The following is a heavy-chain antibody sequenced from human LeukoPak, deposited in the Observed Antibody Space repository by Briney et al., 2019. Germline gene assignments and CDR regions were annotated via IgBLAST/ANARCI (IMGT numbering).Heavy chain of an antibody. CDR2: ISAYNGNT. CDR1: GYTFTSYV. Sequence: ASVKVSCKASGYTFTSYVISWVRQAPGQGLEWMGWISAYNGNTNYAQKLQGRVTMTTDTSTSTAYMELRSLRSDDTAVYYCAREGLQHIVVVTAIYYYYGMDVWGQGTTVTVSS. D-gene: IGHD2-21*02. CDR3: AREGLQHIVVVTAIYYYYGMDV. V-gene: IGHV1-18*01. J-gene: IGHJ6*02.